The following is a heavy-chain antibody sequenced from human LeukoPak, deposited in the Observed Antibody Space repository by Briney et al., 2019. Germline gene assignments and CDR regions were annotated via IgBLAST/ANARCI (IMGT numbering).Heavy chain of an antibody. CDR2: IYYSGST. CDR3: ARHPQRSLGVTTSGPYYYDMDV. V-gene: IGHV4-39*01. Sequence: SETLSLTCTVSGGSISSSTYYWGWIRQPPGKGLEWIGSIYYSGSTYYNPSLKSRVTISVDTSKNQFSLKLSSVTAADTAVYYCARHPQRSLGVTTSGPYYYDMDVWGQGTTVTVSS. CDR1: GGSISSSTYY. D-gene: IGHD2-21*02. J-gene: IGHJ6*02.